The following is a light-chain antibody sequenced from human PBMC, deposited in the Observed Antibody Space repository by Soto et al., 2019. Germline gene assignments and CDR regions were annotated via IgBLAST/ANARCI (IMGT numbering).Light chain of an antibody. CDR3: QQYNTHPLT. Sequence: DIQMTQSPSTLSASVGDSVTITCRASQSISPWLAWYQQTPGKAPTLLIYKASSLEGGVPSRFSGSGSGTDFNITISSLQPDDFATYYCQQYNTHPLTFGGGTTVEIK. CDR2: KAS. J-gene: IGKJ4*01. V-gene: IGKV1-5*03. CDR1: QSISPW.